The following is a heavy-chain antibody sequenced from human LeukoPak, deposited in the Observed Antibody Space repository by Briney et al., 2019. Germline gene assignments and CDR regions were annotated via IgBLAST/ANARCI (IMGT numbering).Heavy chain of an antibody. V-gene: IGHV1-2*02. CDR2: INPNSGGT. Sequence: ASVKVSCKASGYTFTGYYMHWVRQAPGQGLEWMGWINPNSGGTNYAQKFQGRVTMTRDTSISTAYMELSRLRSDDTAVYYCARDGRFLGWLQSHDYWGQGTLVTVSS. J-gene: IGHJ4*02. D-gene: IGHD3-3*01. CDR3: ARDGRFLGWLQSHDY. CDR1: GYTFTGYY.